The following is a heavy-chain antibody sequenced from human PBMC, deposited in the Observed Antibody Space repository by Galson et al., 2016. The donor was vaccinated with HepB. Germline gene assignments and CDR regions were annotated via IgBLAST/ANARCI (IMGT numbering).Heavy chain of an antibody. J-gene: IGHJ4*02. Sequence: SLRLSCAGSGFTGSLSSMNWVRQAPGTGPGWVAYVSSTSSNKTDVDSVRARFTISRDNAKNSLSLQMDSLKDEDTAIYYCARDPTMATVGAYYFDYWGQGTLVTVSS. CDR3: ARDPTMATVGAYYFDY. CDR1: GFTGSLSS. V-gene: IGHV3-21*01. D-gene: IGHD4-23*01. CDR2: VSSTSSNK.